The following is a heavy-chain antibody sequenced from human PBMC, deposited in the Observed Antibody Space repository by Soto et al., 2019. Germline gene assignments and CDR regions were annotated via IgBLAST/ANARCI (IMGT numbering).Heavy chain of an antibody. V-gene: IGHV3-23*01. J-gene: IGHJ4*02. CDR3: AKVGSSAWYHNSYFDY. Sequence: GGTLRLSCAASGFTFSSYAMTWVRQAPGKGLEWLSVISSTGSTYFADSVKGRFTISRDNSKNTLSLQMHSLRVDDTAVYYCAKVGSSAWYHNSYFDYWGQGTLVTVSS. CDR2: ISSTGST. CDR1: GFTFSSYA. D-gene: IGHD6-19*01.